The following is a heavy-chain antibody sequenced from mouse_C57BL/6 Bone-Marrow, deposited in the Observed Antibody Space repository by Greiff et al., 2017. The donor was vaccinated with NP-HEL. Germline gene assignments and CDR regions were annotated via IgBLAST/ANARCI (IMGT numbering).Heavy chain of an antibody. Sequence: QVQLQQSGPELVKPGASVKISCKASGYAFSSSWMNWVKQRPGKGLEWIGRIYPGDGDTNYNEKFKSKATLTVDKSSSTAYMQLSSLTSEDSAVYYCASTTVVATPFDYWGQGTTLTVSS. CDR1: GYAFSSSW. CDR2: IYPGDGDT. CDR3: ASTTVVATPFDY. D-gene: IGHD1-1*01. V-gene: IGHV1-82*01. J-gene: IGHJ2*01.